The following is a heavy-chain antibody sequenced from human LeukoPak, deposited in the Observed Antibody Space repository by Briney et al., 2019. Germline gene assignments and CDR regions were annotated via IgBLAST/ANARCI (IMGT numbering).Heavy chain of an antibody. CDR3: ARPHPRTVFGVFSYYYGMDV. V-gene: IGHV3-7*01. CDR2: IKQDGSEK. J-gene: IGHJ6*02. Sequence: PGGSLRLSCAASGFTFSSYWMSWVRQAPGKGLEWVANIKQDGSEKYYVDSVKGRFTISRDNAKKSLYLQMNSLRAEDTAVYYCARPHPRTVFGVFSYYYGMDVWGQGTTVTVSS. CDR1: GFTFSSYW. D-gene: IGHD3-3*01.